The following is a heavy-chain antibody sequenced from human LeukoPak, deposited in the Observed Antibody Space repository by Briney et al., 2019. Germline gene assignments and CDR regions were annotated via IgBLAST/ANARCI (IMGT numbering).Heavy chain of an antibody. D-gene: IGHD3-3*01. V-gene: IGHV4-59*12. CDR3: ARASVRSTPTR. J-gene: IGHJ4*02. Sequence: SETLSLTCTVSGGSISSYYWSWIRQPPGKGLEWIGYIYYSGSTNYNPSLKSRVTISGDTSKNQFSLKLSSVTAADMAVYYCARASVRSTPTRWGQGTLVTVSS. CDR1: GGSISSYY. CDR2: IYYSGST.